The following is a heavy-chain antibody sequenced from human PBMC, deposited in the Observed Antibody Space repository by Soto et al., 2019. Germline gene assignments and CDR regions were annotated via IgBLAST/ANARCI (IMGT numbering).Heavy chain of an antibody. CDR1: GGSFSGYY. CDR2: INHSGST. J-gene: IGHJ4*02. CDR3: ARGPPYYYGSGSYYKNDY. D-gene: IGHD3-10*01. Sequence: SETLSLTCAVYGGSFSGYYWSWILQPPGKGLEWIGEINHSGSTNYNPSLKSRVTISVDTSKNQFSLKLSSVTAADTAVYYCARGPPYYYGSGSYYKNDYWGQGTLVTVSS. V-gene: IGHV4-34*01.